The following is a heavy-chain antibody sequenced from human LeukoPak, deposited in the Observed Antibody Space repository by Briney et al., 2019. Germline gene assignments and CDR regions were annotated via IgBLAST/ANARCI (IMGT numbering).Heavy chain of an antibody. CDR3: VVKQPHDAFDI. J-gene: IGHJ3*02. V-gene: IGHV1-8*03. Sequence: GASVKVSCKASGYTFTSYDINWVRQATGQGLEWMGWMNPNSGNTGYAQKFQGRVTITRNTSISTAYMELSSLRSEDTAVYYCVVKQPHDAFDIWSQGTMVTVSS. D-gene: IGHD6-13*01. CDR1: GYTFTSYD. CDR2: MNPNSGNT.